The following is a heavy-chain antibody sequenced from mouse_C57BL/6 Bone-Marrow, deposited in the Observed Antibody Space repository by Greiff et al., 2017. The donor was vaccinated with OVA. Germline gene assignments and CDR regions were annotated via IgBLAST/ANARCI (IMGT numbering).Heavy chain of an antibody. J-gene: IGHJ1*03. CDR2: IDPENGDN. CDR3: FYYYGSSYDFDV. D-gene: IGHD1-1*01. V-gene: IGHV14-4*01. Sequence: VQLQQSGAELVRPGASVKLSCTASGFNIKDDYMHWVKQRPEQGLEWIGWIDPENGDNEYASKFQGKATITADTSSNTAYLQLSSLTSEYTAVYYWFYYYGSSYDFDVWGTGTTVTVSS. CDR1: GFNIKDDY.